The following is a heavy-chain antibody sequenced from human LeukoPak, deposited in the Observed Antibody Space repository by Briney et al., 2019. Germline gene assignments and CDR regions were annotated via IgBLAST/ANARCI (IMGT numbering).Heavy chain of an antibody. CDR3: ARCSLSSSGYYCGWAFDY. D-gene: IGHD3-22*01. V-gene: IGHV3-23*01. CDR2: ISGSGGST. Sequence: GGSLRLSCAASGFTFSSYAITWVRQAPGKGLEWVSGISGSGGSTYYADSVKGRFTISRDNSKNTLYLQMNSLRAEDTAVYYCARCSLSSSGYYCGWAFDYWGQGTLVTVSS. J-gene: IGHJ4*02. CDR1: GFTFSSYA.